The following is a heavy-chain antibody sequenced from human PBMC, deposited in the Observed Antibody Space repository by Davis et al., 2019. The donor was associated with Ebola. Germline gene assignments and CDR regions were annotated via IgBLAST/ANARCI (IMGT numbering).Heavy chain of an antibody. D-gene: IGHD3-3*01. J-gene: IGHJ6*02. Sequence: PGGSLRLSCATSGFTFSSSIIPWVSQAPGKGLEWVAVTATDGSEKYYADSIKCRFTMSRDNFKKTLLLELNSLRVEDTAVYFCVRDRRPWIFGVVSGGLDVWGQGTTVTVS. CDR1: GFTFSSSI. CDR2: TATDGSEK. CDR3: VRDRRPWIFGVVSGGLDV. V-gene: IGHV3-30*03.